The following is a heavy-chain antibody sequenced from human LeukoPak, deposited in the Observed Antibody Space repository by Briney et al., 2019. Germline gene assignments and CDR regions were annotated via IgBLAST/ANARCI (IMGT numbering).Heavy chain of an antibody. CDR1: GYTFTGYY. J-gene: IGHJ4*02. V-gene: IGHV1-2*02. Sequence: ASVKVSCKASGYTFTGYYMHWVRQAPGQGLEWMGWMNPNSGDTNYAQKFQGRVTMTRDTSISTAYMEVSRLRSDDTAVYYCAREGSGWYGNFDYWGQGTLVTVSS. D-gene: IGHD6-19*01. CDR3: AREGSGWYGNFDY. CDR2: MNPNSGDT.